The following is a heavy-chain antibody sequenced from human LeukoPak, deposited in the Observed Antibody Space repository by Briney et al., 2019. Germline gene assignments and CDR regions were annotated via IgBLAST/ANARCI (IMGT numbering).Heavy chain of an antibody. J-gene: IGHJ4*02. V-gene: IGHV3-53*01. Sequence: GGSLRLSCAASGFTVSSNYMSWVRQAPGKGLEWVSVIYSGGITYYADSVKGRFTISRDNSKNTLYLQMNSLRAEDTAVYYCARGYSSGRYSDYWGQGTLVTVSS. CDR3: ARGYSSGRYSDY. CDR1: GFTVSSNY. CDR2: IYSGGIT. D-gene: IGHD6-19*01.